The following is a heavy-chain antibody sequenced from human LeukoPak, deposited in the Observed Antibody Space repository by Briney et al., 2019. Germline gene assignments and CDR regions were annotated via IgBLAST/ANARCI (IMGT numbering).Heavy chain of an antibody. Sequence: PGGSLRLSCTASGLTFTTAWMSWVRQAPGKGLEWVGRIKSNNDGGTADFGAPVKDRFTMSRDDSRNTFYLQMNSLRTDDTAVYYCTTDRYYFDLWGQGTLVTVSS. CDR2: IKSNNDGGTA. V-gene: IGHV3-15*01. CDR1: GLTFTTAW. CDR3: TTDRYYFDL. J-gene: IGHJ5*02. D-gene: IGHD3-22*01.